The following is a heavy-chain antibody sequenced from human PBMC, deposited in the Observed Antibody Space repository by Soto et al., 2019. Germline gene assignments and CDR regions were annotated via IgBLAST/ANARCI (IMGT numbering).Heavy chain of an antibody. V-gene: IGHV4-39*02. CDR2: IYCSGRT. Sequence: QLQLQEAGPGLVETSATLSLTCTVSGGSISSSSYYWGRIRQPPGEGLEWIGSIYCSGRTYYSPSPKSLVTISVDTSKDQFPLKLGSVAAADTAVYYCEREEACQDIVVVPADLNWFHPWGQGRMVTVFS. J-gene: IGHJ5*02. D-gene: IGHD2-2*01. CDR1: GGSISSSSYY. CDR3: EREEACQDIVVVPADLNWFHP.